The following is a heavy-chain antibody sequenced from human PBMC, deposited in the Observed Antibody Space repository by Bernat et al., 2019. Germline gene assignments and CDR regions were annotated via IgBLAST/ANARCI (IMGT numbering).Heavy chain of an antibody. Sequence: QVQLVQSGAEVKKPGASVKVSCKVSGYTLTELSMHWVRQAPGTGLEWMGGFDPEDGETIDAQKFQGRVTMTEDTSTDTAYMELSRLRSEDTDVYYCATVGYCSSTSCLHLYYYSRMDVWGQGTTVTVSS. J-gene: IGHJ6*02. V-gene: IGHV1-24*01. CDR1: GYTLTELS. CDR2: FDPEDGET. D-gene: IGHD2-2*01. CDR3: ATVGYCSSTSCLHLYYYSRMDV.